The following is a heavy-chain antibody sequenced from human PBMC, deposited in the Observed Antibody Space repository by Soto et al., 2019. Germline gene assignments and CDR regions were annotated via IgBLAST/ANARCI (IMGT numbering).Heavy chain of an antibody. D-gene: IGHD6-19*01. V-gene: IGHV3-30*18. CDR3: AKDQVVAGTVFDY. Sequence: ESGGGVVQPGRSLRLSCAASGFTFSSYGMHWVRQAPGKGLEWVAVISYDGSNKYYADSVKGRFTISRDNSKNTLYLQMNSLRAEDTAVYYCAKDQVVAGTVFDYWGQGTLVTVSS. J-gene: IGHJ4*02. CDR1: GFTFSSYG. CDR2: ISYDGSNK.